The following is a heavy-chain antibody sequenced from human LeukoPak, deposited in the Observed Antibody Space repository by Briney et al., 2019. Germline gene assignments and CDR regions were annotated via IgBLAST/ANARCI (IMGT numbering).Heavy chain of an antibody. CDR1: GGSISSYY. J-gene: IGHJ4*02. V-gene: IGHV4-59*08. CDR2: IYYSGST. D-gene: IGHD6-6*01. CDR3: ARREYSSSHRPFDY. Sequence: MPSETLSLTCTVSGGSISSYYRSWIRQPPGKGLEWIGYIYYSGSTNYNPSLKSRVTISVDTSKNQFSLKLSSVTAADTAVYYCARREYSSSHRPFDYWGQGTLVTVSS.